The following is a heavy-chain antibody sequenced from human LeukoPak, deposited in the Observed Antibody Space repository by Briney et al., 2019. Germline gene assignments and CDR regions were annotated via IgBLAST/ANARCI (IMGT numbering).Heavy chain of an antibody. Sequence: SETLSLTCTVSGYSISSGYYWGWIRQPPGKGLEWIGSIYHSGSTYYNPSLKSRVTISVGTSKNQFSLKLSSVTAADTAVYYCARTSYYYYYYMDVWGKGTTVTVSS. J-gene: IGHJ6*03. CDR2: IYHSGST. CDR3: ARTSYYYYYYMDV. CDR1: GYSISSGYY. V-gene: IGHV4-38-2*02.